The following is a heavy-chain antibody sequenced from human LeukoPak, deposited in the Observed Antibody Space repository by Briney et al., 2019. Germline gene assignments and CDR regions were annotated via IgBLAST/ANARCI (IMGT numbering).Heavy chain of an antibody. D-gene: IGHD2-15*01. CDR1: GFTFSSYG. CDR3: AKDRVVSREPAAFDI. J-gene: IGHJ3*02. CDR2: IRYDGSNK. Sequence: GGSLRLSCAASGFTFSSYGMHWVRQAPGKGLEWVAFIRYDGSNKYYADSVKGRFTISRDNSKNTLFLQMNSLRAEDTAVYYCAKDRVVSREPAAFDIWGQGTMVTVSS. V-gene: IGHV3-30*02.